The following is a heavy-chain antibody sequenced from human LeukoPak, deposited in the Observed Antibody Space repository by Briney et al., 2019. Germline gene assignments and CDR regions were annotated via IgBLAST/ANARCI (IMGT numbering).Heavy chain of an antibody. V-gene: IGHV3-7*05. CDR3: ARDWEYSYGNDY. J-gene: IGHJ4*02. CDR1: GFTFSSYA. CDR2: INQDGSEK. Sequence: PGGSLRLSCAASGFTFSSYAMSWVRQAPGKGLEWVANINQDGSEKYYVDSVKGRFTISRDNAKNSLYLQLNSLRAEDTAVYYCARDWEYSYGNDYWGQGTLVTVSS. D-gene: IGHD5-18*01.